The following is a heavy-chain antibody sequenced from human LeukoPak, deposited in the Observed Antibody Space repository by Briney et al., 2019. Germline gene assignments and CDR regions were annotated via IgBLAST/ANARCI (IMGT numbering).Heavy chain of an antibody. CDR3: VKDETGSSWYN. D-gene: IGHD6-13*01. CDR1: GFTFSSYY. CDR2: IGRSGSGT. J-gene: IGHJ4*02. Sequence: GGSLRLSCAASGFTFSSYYMCWVRQAPGKGLEWVSSIGRSGSGTYYADSVKGRFTISRGNSKNTLYLQMNSLRAEDTAIYYCVKDETGSSWYNWGQGTLVTVSS. V-gene: IGHV3-23*01.